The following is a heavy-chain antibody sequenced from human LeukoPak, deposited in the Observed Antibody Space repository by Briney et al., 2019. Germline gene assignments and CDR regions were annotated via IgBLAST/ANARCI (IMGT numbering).Heavy chain of an antibody. CDR1: GGSISSYY. Sequence: PSETLSLTCTVSGGSISSYYWGWIRQPPGKGLEWIGSIYHSGSTYYNPSLKSRVTISVDTSKNQFSLYLNSVTAADTAVYYCXXXXXXXXXXXXXPHRPYYMDVWGKGTTVTVSS. CDR2: IYHSGST. CDR3: XXXXXXXXXXXXXPHRPYYMDV. J-gene: IGHJ6*03. V-gene: IGHV4-59*04.